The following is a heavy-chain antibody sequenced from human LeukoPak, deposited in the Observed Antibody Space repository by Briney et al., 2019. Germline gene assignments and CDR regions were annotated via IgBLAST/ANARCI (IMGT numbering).Heavy chain of an antibody. CDR1: GFSFSRYA. J-gene: IGHJ4*02. D-gene: IGHD6-13*01. V-gene: IGHV3-30*03. CDR3: AREEQQHGWAYFDY. Sequence: GGSLRLSCAASGFSFSRYAMQWVRQAPGKGLEWVAAISYDGSVKYYADSVKGRFTISRDNSKNTLYLQMNSLTPEDMALYYCAREEQQHGWAYFDYWGQGTLVTVSS. CDR2: ISYDGSVK.